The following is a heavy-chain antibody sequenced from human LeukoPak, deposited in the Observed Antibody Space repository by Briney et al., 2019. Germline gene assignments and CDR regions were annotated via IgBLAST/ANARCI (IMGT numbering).Heavy chain of an antibody. CDR1: GFTFSSYA. Sequence: GGSLRLSCAASGFTFSSYAMHWVRQAPGKGLEWVAVISYDGSNKYYADSVKGRFTISRDNSKNTLYLQMNSLRAEDTAVYYCARDGMARGRSPNDAFDIWGQGTMVTVSS. CDR2: ISYDGSNK. D-gene: IGHD2-15*01. CDR3: ARDGMARGRSPNDAFDI. V-gene: IGHV3-30*01. J-gene: IGHJ3*02.